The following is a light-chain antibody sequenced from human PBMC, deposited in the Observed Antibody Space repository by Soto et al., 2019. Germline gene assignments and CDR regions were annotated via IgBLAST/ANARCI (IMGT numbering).Light chain of an antibody. Sequence: QSALTQPRSVSGSPGQSVTISCTGTSSDVGVYNYVSWFQQHPGKAPKLMIYDVTKRPSGVPDRFSGSKSGNTASLTISGLQAEDEADYHCCSYAGSYTWVFGGGTKLTVL. CDR2: DVT. CDR3: CSYAGSYTWV. V-gene: IGLV2-11*01. CDR1: SSDVGVYNY. J-gene: IGLJ3*02.